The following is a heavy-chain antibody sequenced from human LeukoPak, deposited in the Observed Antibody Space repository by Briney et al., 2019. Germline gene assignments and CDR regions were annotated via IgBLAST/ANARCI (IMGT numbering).Heavy chain of an antibody. CDR2: ISYDGSNK. V-gene: IGHV3-30*03. CDR3: ARLQYSFLYGSGSYGVDY. CDR1: GFTFSSYG. D-gene: IGHD3-10*01. J-gene: IGHJ4*02. Sequence: GGSLGLSCAASGFTFSSYGMHWVRQAPGKGLEWVAVISYDGSNKYYADSVKGRFTISRDNSKNTLYLQMNSLRAEDTAVYYCARLQYSFLYGSGSYGVDYWGQGTLVTVSS.